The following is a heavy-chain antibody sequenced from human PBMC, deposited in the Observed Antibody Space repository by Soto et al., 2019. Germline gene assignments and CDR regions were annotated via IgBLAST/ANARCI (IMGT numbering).Heavy chain of an antibody. CDR2: IIPIFGTA. Sequence: QVQLVQSGAEVKKPGSSVKVSCKASGGTFSSYAISWVRQAPGQGLEWMGGIIPIFGTANYAQKFQGRVTITADESMSTAYLELSSLRSEDTAVYYCARRRDGYSDHFDYCGQGTLVTVSS. D-gene: IGHD2-15*01. CDR3: ARRRDGYSDHFDY. CDR1: GGTFSSYA. V-gene: IGHV1-69*01. J-gene: IGHJ4*02.